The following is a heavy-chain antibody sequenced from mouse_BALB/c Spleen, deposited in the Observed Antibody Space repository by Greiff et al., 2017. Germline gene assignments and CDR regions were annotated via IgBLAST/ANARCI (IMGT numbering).Heavy chain of an antibody. CDR2: ISTYYGDA. CDR3: ARGITTASGWFAY. CDR1: GYTFTDYA. V-gene: IGHV1S137*01. Sequence: VQLQQSGAELVRPGVSVKISCKGSGYTFTDYAMHWVKQSHAKSLEWIGVISTYYGDASYNQKFKGKATMTVDKSSSTAYMELARLTSEDSAIYYCARGITTASGWFAYWGQGTLVTVSA. J-gene: IGHJ3*01. D-gene: IGHD1-2*01.